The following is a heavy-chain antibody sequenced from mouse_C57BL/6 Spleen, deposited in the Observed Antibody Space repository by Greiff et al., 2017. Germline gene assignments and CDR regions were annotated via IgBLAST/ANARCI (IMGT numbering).Heavy chain of an antibody. CDR2: ILPGSGST. V-gene: IGHV1-9*01. J-gene: IGHJ4*01. CDR3: ARDYDSFYYAMDY. Sequence: QVQLKESGAELMKPGASVKLSCKATGYTFTGYWIEWVKQRPGHGLEWIGEILPGSGSTNYNEKFKGKATFTANTSSNPAYMQLSSLTTEDSAIYYCARDYDSFYYAMDYWGQGTSVTVSS. CDR1: GYTFTGYW. D-gene: IGHD2-4*01.